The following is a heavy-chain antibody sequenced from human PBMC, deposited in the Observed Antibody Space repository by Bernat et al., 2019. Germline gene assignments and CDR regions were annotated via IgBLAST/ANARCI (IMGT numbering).Heavy chain of an antibody. J-gene: IGHJ4*02. Sequence: GERGEEGGGVGQPGRGRRRDGEAAGGTGRNYGIHGVRQAPGKGLEWGTVIWYDGTNKYYADSVKGRFTLSRDNSKNTVSLQMNSLRAEDTAVYYCAREPLRGGDYFDFWGQGTLVTVSS. CDR2: IWYDGTNK. CDR1: GGTGRNYG. V-gene: IGHV3-33*01. D-gene: IGHD3-16*01. CDR3: AREPLRGGDYFDF.